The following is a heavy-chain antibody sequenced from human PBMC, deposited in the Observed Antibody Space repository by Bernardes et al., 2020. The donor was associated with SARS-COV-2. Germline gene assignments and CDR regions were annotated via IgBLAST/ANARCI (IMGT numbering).Heavy chain of an antibody. Sequence: SETLSLTCTVSGGSISSHYWSWIRQPPGTGLEWIGYIYYSGSTNYNPSLKSRVSISVDTSKNQFSLKLSSVTAADTAVYYCASTRPYYYDSSGYYLNYYGMDVWGQGTTVTVSS. CDR2: IYYSGST. CDR1: GGSISSHY. D-gene: IGHD3-22*01. V-gene: IGHV4-59*11. CDR3: ASTRPYYYDSSGYYLNYYGMDV. J-gene: IGHJ6*02.